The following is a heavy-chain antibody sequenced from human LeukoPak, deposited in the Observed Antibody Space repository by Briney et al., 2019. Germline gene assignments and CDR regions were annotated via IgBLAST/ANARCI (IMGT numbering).Heavy chain of an antibody. CDR3: AKDMGGSGWPLDY. Sequence: GGALRLSCAASGFTFDDYAMHWVRQAPGEGLEWVSLISGDGGSTYYADSVKGRFTISRDNSKNSLDLQMNSLRTEDTALYYCAKDMGGSGWPLDYWGQGTLVTV. J-gene: IGHJ4*02. CDR1: GFTFDDYA. CDR2: ISGDGGST. V-gene: IGHV3-43*02. D-gene: IGHD6-19*01.